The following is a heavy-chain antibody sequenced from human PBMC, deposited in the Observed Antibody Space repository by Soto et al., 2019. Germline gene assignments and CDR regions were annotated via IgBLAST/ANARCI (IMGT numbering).Heavy chain of an antibody. Sequence: GGSLRLSCAASGFTFSSYWKGWVRQAPGEGLQWVASIKQDGSERYYVGSVKGRFTISRDNAKNSLYLQMNSLRVEDTAVYYCARVRFLEWLVKRAYYMDAWGKGTTVTVSS. CDR2: IKQDGSER. J-gene: IGHJ6*03. CDR1: GFTFSSYW. V-gene: IGHV3-7*01. D-gene: IGHD3-3*01. CDR3: ARVRFLEWLVKRAYYMDA.